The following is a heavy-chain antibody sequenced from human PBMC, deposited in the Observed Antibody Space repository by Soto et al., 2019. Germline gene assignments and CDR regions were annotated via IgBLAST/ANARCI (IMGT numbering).Heavy chain of an antibody. V-gene: IGHV4-39*02. CDR2: IYYSGST. CDR3: VRDWYSSGWYYFDY. Sequence: PSETLSLTCTVSGGSISSSSYYWGWIRQPPGEGLEWIGSIYYSGSTYYNPSLKSRVTISVDTSKNQFSLKLSSVTAADTAVYYCVRDWYSSGWYYFDYWGQGTLVTVSS. CDR1: GGSISSSSYY. J-gene: IGHJ4*02. D-gene: IGHD6-19*01.